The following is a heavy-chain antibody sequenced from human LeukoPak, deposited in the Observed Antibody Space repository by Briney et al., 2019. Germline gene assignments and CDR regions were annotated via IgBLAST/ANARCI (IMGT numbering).Heavy chain of an antibody. CDR3: ARLQVRALSDLRLGELSLYPNDY. CDR2: IYYSGST. Sequence: KTSETLSLTCTVSGGSISSSSYYWGWLRQPPGKGLEWIGSIYYSGSTYYNPSLKSRVTISVDTSKNQFSLKLSSVTAADTAVYYCARLQVRALSDLRLGELSLYPNDYWGQGTLVTVSS. D-gene: IGHD3-16*02. V-gene: IGHV4-39*01. J-gene: IGHJ4*02. CDR1: GGSISSSSYY.